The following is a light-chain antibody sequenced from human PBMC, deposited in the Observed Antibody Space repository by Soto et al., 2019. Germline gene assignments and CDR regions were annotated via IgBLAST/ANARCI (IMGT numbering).Light chain of an antibody. J-gene: IGKJ1*01. CDR3: QQYNNYWT. CDR1: RSISSW. V-gene: IGKV1-5*01. Sequence: DIQMTQSPSTLSASVGDRVTITCRASRSISSWLAWYQQKPGKPPKLLIYDASSFEGGVPSRFSGCGSGTEFTLTISSLQPDDSATYYCQQYNNYWTFGQGTKVEIK. CDR2: DAS.